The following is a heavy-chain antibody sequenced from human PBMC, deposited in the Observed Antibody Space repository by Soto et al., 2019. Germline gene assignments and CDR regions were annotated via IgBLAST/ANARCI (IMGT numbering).Heavy chain of an antibody. D-gene: IGHD4-17*01. CDR3: ARLGVTTYYGMDV. CDR1: GGSISSSSYY. Sequence: KPSETLSLTCTVSGGSISSSSYYWGWIRQPPGKGLEWIGSIYYSGSTYYNPSLKSRVTISVDTSKNQFSLKLSSVTAADTAVYYCARLGVTTYYGMDVWGQGTTVTVSS. J-gene: IGHJ6*02. V-gene: IGHV4-39*01. CDR2: IYYSGST.